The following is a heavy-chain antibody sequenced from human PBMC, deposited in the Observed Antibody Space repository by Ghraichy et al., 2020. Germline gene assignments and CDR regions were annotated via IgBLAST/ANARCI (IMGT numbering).Heavy chain of an antibody. CDR1: GGSVTSNW. CDR2: LHHSGST. J-gene: IGHJ6*02. Sequence: SETLSLTCDVSGGSVTSNWWSWIRQPPGKGLEWIGVLHHSGSTNYNPSLKSRVTISGDTSKNQFSLKLTSVTAADTAVYYCARDRAAVSGYSWYYGVDVWGQGTTVTVSS. CDR3: ARDRAAVSGYSWYYGVDV. D-gene: IGHD6-25*01. V-gene: IGHV4-59*02.